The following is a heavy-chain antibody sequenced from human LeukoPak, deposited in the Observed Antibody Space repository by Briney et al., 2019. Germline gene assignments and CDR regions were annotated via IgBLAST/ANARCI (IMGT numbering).Heavy chain of an antibody. J-gene: IGHJ4*02. Sequence: SETLSLTCTVSGGSISSSSYYWGWIRQPPGKGLEWIGNIYYSGSTYYNPSLKSRVTISVDTSKNQFSLKLSSVTAADTAVYYCARNEDYGSGSYWRLQGGAPFDYWGQGTLVTVSS. CDR3: ARNEDYGSGSYWRLQGGAPFDY. D-gene: IGHD3-10*01. CDR2: IYYSGST. V-gene: IGHV4-39*01. CDR1: GGSISSSSYY.